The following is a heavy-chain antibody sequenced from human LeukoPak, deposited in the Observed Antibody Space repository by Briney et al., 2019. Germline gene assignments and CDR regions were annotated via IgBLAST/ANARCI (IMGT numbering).Heavy chain of an antibody. D-gene: IGHD3-22*01. Sequence: GGSLRLSCAASGFTFVTYAMSWVRQAPGKGLEWVSAISGSGGSTYYADSVKGRFTISRDNSKNTLYLQMNSLRAEDTAVYYCAKRYYYDSSGYYFSSYYFDYWGQGTLVTVSS. CDR2: ISGSGGST. V-gene: IGHV3-23*01. CDR3: AKRYYYDSSGYYFSSYYFDY. CDR1: GFTFVTYA. J-gene: IGHJ4*02.